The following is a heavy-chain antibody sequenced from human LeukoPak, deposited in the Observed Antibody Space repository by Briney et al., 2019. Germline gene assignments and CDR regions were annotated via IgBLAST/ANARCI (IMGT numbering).Heavy chain of an antibody. J-gene: IGHJ3*02. CDR2: ISDSGNT. Sequence: GGSLRLSCAASGFTLSSYAMSWVRQAPGKGLEWVSAISDSGNTYHADSVKGRFTISRDNSKNTLYLQMSSLRAEDTAVYYCAKDGRQYCISTSCFLEIWGQGTMVTVSS. CDR3: AKDGRQYCISTSCFLEI. D-gene: IGHD2-2*01. V-gene: IGHV3-23*01. CDR1: GFTLSSYA.